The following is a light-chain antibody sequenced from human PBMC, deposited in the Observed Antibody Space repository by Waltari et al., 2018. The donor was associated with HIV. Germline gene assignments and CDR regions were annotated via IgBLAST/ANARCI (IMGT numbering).Light chain of an antibody. Sequence: QSTLTQPRSVSGSPGQSVTISCTGTSSDVGRYDYVSWYQQHPGKAPKLIIYDVTTRPSGVPVRFSGSKAGNTASLTISGRQAGDESDFYCCSYAGGYTLVFGGGTKLTVL. CDR2: DVT. CDR1: SSDVGRYDY. V-gene: IGLV2-11*01. CDR3: CSYAGGYTLV. J-gene: IGLJ2*01.